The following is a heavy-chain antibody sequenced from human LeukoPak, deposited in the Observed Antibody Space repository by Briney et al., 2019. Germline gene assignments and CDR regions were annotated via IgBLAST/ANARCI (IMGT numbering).Heavy chain of an antibody. CDR1: GGSFSGYY. J-gene: IGHJ4*02. CDR2: INHSGST. V-gene: IGHV4-34*01. CDR3: ASIYFDNSGYSRYDY. D-gene: IGHD3-22*01. Sequence: PSETLSLTFAVYGGSFSGYYWSWIRQPPGKGLEWTGEINHSGSTNYNPSLKSRVTISVDTSKMQSYLKLSSVSAADTAVYYCASIYFDNSGYSRYDYWGQGTLVTVSS.